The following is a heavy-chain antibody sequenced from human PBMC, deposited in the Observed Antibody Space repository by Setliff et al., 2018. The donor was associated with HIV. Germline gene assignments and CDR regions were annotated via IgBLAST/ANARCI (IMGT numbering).Heavy chain of an antibody. CDR2: FKSRSDGVTA. J-gene: IGHJ4*02. CDR3: AKWRWEQSEFDH. V-gene: IGHV3-15*01. CDR1: GFTFSNVW. D-gene: IGHD1-1*01. Sequence: PGGSLRLSCTASGFTFSNVWMSWVRQAQGKGLEWVGRFKSRSDGVTADYADPVRGRFTISRDNAENSLYLQMNSLRAEDTALYYCAKWRWEQSEFDHWGQGVLVTVSS.